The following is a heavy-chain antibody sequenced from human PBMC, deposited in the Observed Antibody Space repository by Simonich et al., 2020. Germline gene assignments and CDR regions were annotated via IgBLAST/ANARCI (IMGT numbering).Heavy chain of an antibody. CDR3: AREYSSSSDPYWYFDL. CDR2: IKQGGSEK. CDR1: GFTFSSSW. Sequence: EVQLVESGGGLVQPGGSLRLSCAASGFTFSSSWMSWVRQAQGKWLEWGAHIKQGGSEKNYVDSVKGRFTISRDNAKNSLYLQMNSLRAEDTAVYYCAREYSSSSDPYWYFDLWGRGTLVTVSS. V-gene: IGHV3-7*01. D-gene: IGHD6-6*01. J-gene: IGHJ2*01.